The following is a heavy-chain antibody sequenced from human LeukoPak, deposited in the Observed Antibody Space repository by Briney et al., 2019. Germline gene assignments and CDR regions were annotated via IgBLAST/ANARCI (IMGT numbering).Heavy chain of an antibody. CDR2: ISAYNGYT. CDR3: ARAANWHDDDWFDP. D-gene: IGHD1-1*01. CDR1: GYTFTNYG. V-gene: IGHV1-18*01. Sequence: ASVKVSCKASGYTFTNYGITWVRQAPGQGLEWMGWISAYNGYTNYAQKFRGRVTMTTDTSTSTAYMALGSLRSDDTAVFYCARAANWHDDDWFDPWGQGTLVTVSS. J-gene: IGHJ5*02.